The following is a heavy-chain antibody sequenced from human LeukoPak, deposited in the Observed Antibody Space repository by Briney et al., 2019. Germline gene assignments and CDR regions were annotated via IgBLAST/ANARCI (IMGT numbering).Heavy chain of an antibody. J-gene: IGHJ4*02. Sequence: GGSLRLSCAASGFPFNTQDMRGVRQAPGEGLEWVSSIHADGVGTFYADSVRGRFTISRDNSKNTLDLQMNSLRVEDTAVYYCGKGRVSEWGQGTLVTVSS. D-gene: IGHD6-19*01. CDR1: GFPFNTQD. V-gene: IGHV3-23*01. CDR3: GKGRVSE. CDR2: IHADGVGT.